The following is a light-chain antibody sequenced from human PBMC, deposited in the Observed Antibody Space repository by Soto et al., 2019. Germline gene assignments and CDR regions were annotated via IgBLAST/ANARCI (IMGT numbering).Light chain of an antibody. CDR2: QAT. Sequence: DIQMTQSPSTLSAAVGDGVTITCRASQSIGSWLAWYQQKPGKAPKLLIYQATNLQSGVPSRFSGSGSGTDFSLTRSRLQPVDSANYFCQQYNAFQYTFGPGTKLEI. J-gene: IGKJ2*01. CDR3: QQYNAFQYT. CDR1: QSIGSW. V-gene: IGKV1-5*03.